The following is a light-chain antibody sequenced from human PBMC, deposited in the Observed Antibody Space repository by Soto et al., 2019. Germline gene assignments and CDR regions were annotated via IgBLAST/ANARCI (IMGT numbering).Light chain of an antibody. CDR3: ASWDDSLNVVV. V-gene: IGLV1-44*01. Sequence: QSVLSQPPSASGTPGQRVIISCSGSSSNIGRNTVSWYQQLPETAPKLLIYNNNQRPSGVPDRFSGSKSGTSASLAISGLQSEDEADYYCASWDDSLNVVVFGGGTKLTVL. CDR2: NNN. CDR1: SSNIGRNT. J-gene: IGLJ2*01.